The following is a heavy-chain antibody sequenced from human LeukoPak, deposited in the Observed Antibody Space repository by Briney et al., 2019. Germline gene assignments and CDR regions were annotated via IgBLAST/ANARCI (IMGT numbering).Heavy chain of an antibody. Sequence: SETLSLTCSVSGGSVTSGTYHWGWIRQPPGKGLEWIGSVYFDGGTHYNPSLQSRVTISVDTSKNQFSLRLSSVTAADTALYYCARDHYYDGRGRFDPWGQGALVTVSS. CDR3: ARDHYYDGRGRFDP. V-gene: IGHV4-39*07. D-gene: IGHD3-16*01. CDR2: VYFDGGT. J-gene: IGHJ5*02. CDR1: GGSVTSGTYH.